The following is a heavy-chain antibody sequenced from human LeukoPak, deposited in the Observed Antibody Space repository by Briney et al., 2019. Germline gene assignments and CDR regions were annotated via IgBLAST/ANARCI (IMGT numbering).Heavy chain of an antibody. J-gene: IGHJ4*02. V-gene: IGHV3-66*01. Sequence: GGSLRLSCAASGFTVSSNYMSWVRQAPGKGLEWVSVIYSGGNTYYADSVKDRFTISRDNSKNTVYLRMNRLRAEDTAVYYCARDGAGSFLPFYWGQGTLVTVSS. CDR3: ARDGAGSFLPFY. CDR2: IYSGGNT. D-gene: IGHD3-10*01. CDR1: GFTVSSNY.